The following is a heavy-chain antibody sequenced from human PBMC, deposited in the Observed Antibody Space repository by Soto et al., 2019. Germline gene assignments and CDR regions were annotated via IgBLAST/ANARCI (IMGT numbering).Heavy chain of an antibody. J-gene: IGHJ6*02. CDR2: IWYDGSNK. CDR3: ARKQYSKYVGGGDYHYYGMDV. D-gene: IGHD4-4*01. V-gene: IGHV3-33*01. Sequence: GGSLRLSCAASGFTFSSYGMHWVRQAPGKGLEWVAVIWYDGSNKYYADSVKGRFTISRDNSKNTLYLQMNSLTAEDTAVYYGARKQYSKYVGGGDYHYYGMDVWGQGTKVTVSS. CDR1: GFTFSSYG.